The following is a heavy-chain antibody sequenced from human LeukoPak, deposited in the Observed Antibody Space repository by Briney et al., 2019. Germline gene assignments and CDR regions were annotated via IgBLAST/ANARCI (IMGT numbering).Heavy chain of an antibody. CDR2: IRYDGSNK. D-gene: IGHD1-26*01. V-gene: IGHV3-30*02. CDR1: GFTFSSYG. CDR3: AKDPYSGSYQSSHYYYYYYMDV. J-gene: IGHJ6*03. Sequence: GGSLRLSCAASGFTFSSYGMHWVRQAPGKGLEWVAFIRYDGSNKYYADSVKGRFTISRDNSKNTLYLQMNSLRAEDTAVYYCAKDPYSGSYQSSHYYYYYYMDVWGKGTTVTVSS.